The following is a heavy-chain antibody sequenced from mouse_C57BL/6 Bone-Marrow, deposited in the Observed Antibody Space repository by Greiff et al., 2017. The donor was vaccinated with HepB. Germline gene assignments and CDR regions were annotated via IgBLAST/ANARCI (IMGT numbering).Heavy chain of an antibody. D-gene: IGHD2-3*01. V-gene: IGHV1-69*01. J-gene: IGHJ3*01. Sequence: VQLQQPGAELVKPGASVKLSCKASGYTFTSYWMHWVKQRPGQGLEWIGEIDPSDSYTNYNQKFKGKSTLTVDKSSSTAYMQLSSLTSEDSAVYYCARGWSAYWGQGTLVTVSA. CDR1: GYTFTSYW. CDR3: ARGWSAY. CDR2: IDPSDSYT.